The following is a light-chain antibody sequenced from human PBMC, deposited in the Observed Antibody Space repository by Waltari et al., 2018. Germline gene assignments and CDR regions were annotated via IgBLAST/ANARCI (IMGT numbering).Light chain of an antibody. CDR3: QQRSGWPPSIT. CDR1: QSVGNF. Sequence: EIVLTQSPATLSLSPGDRANLSCRASQSVGNFLAWYQHKPGQAPRLLIYVASNRATGIPATFSGSGSGTDFTLTISSLQPEDFALYYCQQRSGWPPSITFGQGTRLEI. V-gene: IGKV3-11*01. CDR2: VAS. J-gene: IGKJ5*01.